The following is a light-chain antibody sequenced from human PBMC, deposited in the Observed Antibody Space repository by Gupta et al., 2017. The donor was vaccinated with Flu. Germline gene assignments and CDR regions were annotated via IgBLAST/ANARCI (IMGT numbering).Light chain of an antibody. CDR1: HIGSQS. Sequence: QTSMITCEGNHIGSQSVHCYQLKPGQAPVLVVYDDRDRPLGIPDRFSGSTSVTTATLTIRRVEAGDEADYYVQVWDTSRYHPLVFGGGTKLTVL. J-gene: IGLJ3*02. CDR2: DDR. V-gene: IGLV3-21*02. CDR3: QVWDTSRYHPLV.